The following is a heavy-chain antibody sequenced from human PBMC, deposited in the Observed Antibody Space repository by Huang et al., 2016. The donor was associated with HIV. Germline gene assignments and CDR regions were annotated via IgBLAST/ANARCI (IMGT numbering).Heavy chain of an antibody. D-gene: IGHD3-16*01. CDR3: AKIGGSDYYYYYYMDV. CDR2: VYSDGNT. CDR1: GFTASANY. J-gene: IGHJ6*03. Sequence: EVQLVETGGGLIQPGGSLKLSCAASGFTASANYMSWVCQAPGKGLAWVSIVYSDGNTFYADSVKGRFIISRDNSKNTMYLQMTSLRAEDTAVYYCAKIGGSDYYYYYYMDVWGKGATVTVSS. V-gene: IGHV3-53*02.